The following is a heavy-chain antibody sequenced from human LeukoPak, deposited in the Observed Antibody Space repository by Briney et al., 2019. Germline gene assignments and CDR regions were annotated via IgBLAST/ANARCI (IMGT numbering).Heavy chain of an antibody. CDR1: GFAFGSYA. D-gene: IGHD2-15*01. J-gene: IGHJ4*02. V-gene: IGHV3-23*01. Sequence: PGGSLRLSCTASGFAFGSYAMYWVRQAPGKGLEWVSGIFGSGGSAHYADSVKGRFTISRDNPKNTVYLEMNSLGVEDTAVYYCAKTTVGYSSGRFPGWPADYWGQGTLVTVSS. CDR2: IFGSGGSA. CDR3: AKTTVGYSSGRFPGWPADY.